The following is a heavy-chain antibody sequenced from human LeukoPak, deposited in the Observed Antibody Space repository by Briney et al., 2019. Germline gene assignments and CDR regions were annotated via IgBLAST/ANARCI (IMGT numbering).Heavy chain of an antibody. D-gene: IGHD6-25*01. CDR3: AKDPAARLPYYFDY. J-gene: IGHJ4*02. CDR1: GGSISSGGYY. Sequence: PSETLSLTCTVSGGSISSGGYYWSWIRQHPGKGLEWIGYIYYSGSTYYNPSLKSRVTISVDTSKNQFSLKLSSVTAADTAVYYCAKDPAARLPYYFDYWGQGTLVTVSS. V-gene: IGHV4-31*03. CDR2: IYYSGST.